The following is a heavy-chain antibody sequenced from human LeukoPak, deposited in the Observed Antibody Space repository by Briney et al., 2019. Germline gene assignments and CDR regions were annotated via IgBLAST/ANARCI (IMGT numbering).Heavy chain of an antibody. Sequence: SETLSLTCAVSGGSISSYYWSWIRQPPGKGLEWIGNIYYSGSTNYTPSLKSRVTISVDTSKNQFSLKLSSVTAADTAVYYRAGGGRYYYGSGSYGNWFDPWGQGTLVTVSS. CDR3: AGGGRYYYGSGSYGNWFDP. J-gene: IGHJ5*02. V-gene: IGHV4-59*01. D-gene: IGHD3-10*01. CDR2: IYYSGST. CDR1: GGSISSYY.